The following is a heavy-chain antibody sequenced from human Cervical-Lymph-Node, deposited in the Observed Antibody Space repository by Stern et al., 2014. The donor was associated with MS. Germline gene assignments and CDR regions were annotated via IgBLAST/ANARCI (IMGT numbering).Heavy chain of an antibody. Sequence: VQLVQSGAEVKKPGSSVKVSCKASGGTFSSYAISWVRQAPGQGLEWRGGVIPVFGTANYAQKFQGRVTITADESTSTAYMELSSLRSEDTAVYYCARSSGWYQPVLDYWGQGTLVTVSS. CDR1: GGTFSSYA. CDR2: VIPVFGTA. J-gene: IGHJ4*02. CDR3: ARSSGWYQPVLDY. D-gene: IGHD6-19*01. V-gene: IGHV1-69*01.